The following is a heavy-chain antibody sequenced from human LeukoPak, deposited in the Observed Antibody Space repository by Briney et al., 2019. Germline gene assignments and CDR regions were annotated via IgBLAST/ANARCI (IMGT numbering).Heavy chain of an antibody. Sequence: PGGSLRLSCVASGFTFSSYGMHWVRQAPGKGLEWVAVIWYDGSNKYYADSVKGRFTISRDNSKKTLYLQMNSLRAEDTAVYYCARKKRVDTDSIMVYYYYAMDVWGQGTTVTVSS. CDR2: IWYDGSNK. CDR3: ARKKRVDTDSIMVYYYYAMDV. D-gene: IGHD5-18*01. J-gene: IGHJ6*02. V-gene: IGHV3-33*08. CDR1: GFTFSSYG.